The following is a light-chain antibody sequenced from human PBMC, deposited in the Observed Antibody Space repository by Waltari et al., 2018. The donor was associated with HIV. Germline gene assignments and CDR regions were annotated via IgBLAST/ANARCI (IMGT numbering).Light chain of an antibody. CDR3: ASFASDTTVPV. V-gene: IGLV2-14*01. CDR1: SRDVGGFKF. CDR2: EVF. Sequence: QSALTQPASVSGSPGQSITISCTGTSRDVGGFKFVSWYQQFPGKAPKLIIYEVFNRPSWVSDRFSGSKSGNTASLTISDLQAEDEATYHCASFASDTTVPVFGGGTRLTVL. J-gene: IGLJ2*01.